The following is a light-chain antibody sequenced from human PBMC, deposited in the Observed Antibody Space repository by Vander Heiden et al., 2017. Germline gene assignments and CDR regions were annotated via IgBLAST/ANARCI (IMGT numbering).Light chain of an antibody. J-gene: IGKJ3*01. CDR1: QSVLYSAKNKNY. Sequence: DIVMTQSPDSLAVSLGERPTINCKSSQSVLYSAKNKNYLAWYQQKPGQPPKLLIYWASTRESGVPDRFSGSGSGTDFTLTISSLQAEDVAVYYCQQYYSTPFTFGPGTKVDIK. V-gene: IGKV4-1*01. CDR2: WAS. CDR3: QQYYSTPFT.